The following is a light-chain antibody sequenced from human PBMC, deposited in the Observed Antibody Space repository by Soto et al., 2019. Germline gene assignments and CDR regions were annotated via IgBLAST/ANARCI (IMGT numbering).Light chain of an antibody. CDR3: QQYDNLPPDT. V-gene: IGKV1-33*01. Sequence: DSQMTQSPSSLSASVGDRVTITCRASQDITNYLNWYRQIPGKAPELLIYGASNLKTGVPSRLSGSGSGTHFTFTISSLQPEDIATYYCQQYDNLPPDTFGQGTKLEI. CDR1: QDITNY. J-gene: IGKJ2*01. CDR2: GAS.